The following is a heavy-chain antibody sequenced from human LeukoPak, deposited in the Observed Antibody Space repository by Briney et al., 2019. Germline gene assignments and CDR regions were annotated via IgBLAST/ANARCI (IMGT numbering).Heavy chain of an antibody. Sequence: SVKVSCKASGGTFSSYAISWVRQAPGQGPEWMGGIIPIFGTANYAQKFQGRVTITTDESTSTAYMELSSLRSDDTAVYYCARARNWNYVGWFDPWGQGTLVTVSS. D-gene: IGHD1-7*01. CDR2: IIPIFGTA. CDR1: GGTFSSYA. J-gene: IGHJ5*02. CDR3: ARARNWNYVGWFDP. V-gene: IGHV1-69*05.